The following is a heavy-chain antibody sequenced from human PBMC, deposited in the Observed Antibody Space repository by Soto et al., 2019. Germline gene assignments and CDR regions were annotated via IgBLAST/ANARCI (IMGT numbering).Heavy chain of an antibody. J-gene: IGHJ4*02. CDR1: GFSLNINGVA. CDR2: IYWDDDK. D-gene: IGHD4-4*01. Sequence: QMTLKESGRTLVKPTQTLTLTCTLSGFSLNINGVAVSWIRQPPGESLEWLALIYWDDDKRYSPSLKTRLSITTDNTKNQVVLTMTDMDPIDTGTYYCARHYSASYFRYWGQGALVTVSP. CDR3: ARHYSASYFRY. V-gene: IGHV2-5*02.